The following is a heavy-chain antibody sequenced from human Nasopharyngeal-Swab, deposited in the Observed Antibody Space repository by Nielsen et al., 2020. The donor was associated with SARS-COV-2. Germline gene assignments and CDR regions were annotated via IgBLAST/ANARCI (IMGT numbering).Heavy chain of an antibody. V-gene: IGHV3-48*03. CDR3: ARADSSGWFFSD. Sequence: WIRQPPGKGLEWVSYTSSSDSTTYYADSVKGRFTISRDNAKNSLYLQMNSLRVEDTGVYYCARADSSGWFFSDWGRGTLVTVSS. D-gene: IGHD6-19*01. J-gene: IGHJ4*02. CDR2: TSSSDSTT.